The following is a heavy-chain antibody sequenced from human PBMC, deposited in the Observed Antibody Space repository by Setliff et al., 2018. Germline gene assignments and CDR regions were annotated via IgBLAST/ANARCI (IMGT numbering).Heavy chain of an antibody. Sequence: SETLSLTCTVSGASITTGSYSWSWIRQSAGKGLEWVGRISGSGSATYNPSLKSRVSIFIDASNNQVSLDLSSVTAADSAVYYCARDITREPYTGGFYHFDPWGQGALVTVSS. CDR2: ISGSGSA. D-gene: IGHD3-16*01. CDR1: GASITTGSYS. CDR3: ARDITREPYTGGFYHFDP. V-gene: IGHV4-61*02. J-gene: IGHJ5*02.